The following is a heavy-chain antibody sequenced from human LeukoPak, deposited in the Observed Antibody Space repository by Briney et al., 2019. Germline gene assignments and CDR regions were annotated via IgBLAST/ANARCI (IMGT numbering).Heavy chain of an antibody. J-gene: IGHJ5*02. Sequence: GGSLRLSCAASGFTFSSYWMHWVRQAPGKGLVWVSRINSDGSSTSYADSVKGRFTISRDNAKNTLYLQMNRLRAEDTAVYYCARVVSQYGDYAWIVNWFDPWGEGTLVTVSS. V-gene: IGHV3-74*01. CDR3: ARVVSQYGDYAWIVNWFDP. CDR1: GFTFSSYW. CDR2: INSDGSST. D-gene: IGHD4-17*01.